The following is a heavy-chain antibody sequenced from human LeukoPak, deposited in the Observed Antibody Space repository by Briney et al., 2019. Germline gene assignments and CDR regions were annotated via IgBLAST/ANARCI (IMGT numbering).Heavy chain of an antibody. V-gene: IGHV3-13*01. D-gene: IGHD1-26*01. CDR3: VRQQTPHGNFDY. Sequence: PGRSLRLSCATSGFTFSNYAMHWVRQATGKGLEWVSAIGTAGDTYYPGSVKGRFTISRENAKNSLSLQMNSLRAEDTAVYYCVRQQTPHGNFDYWGQGTLVTVSS. J-gene: IGHJ4*02. CDR2: IGTAGDT. CDR1: GFTFSNYA.